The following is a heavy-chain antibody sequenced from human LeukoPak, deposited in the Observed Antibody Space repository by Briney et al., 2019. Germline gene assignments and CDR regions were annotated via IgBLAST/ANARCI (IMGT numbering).Heavy chain of an antibody. J-gene: IGHJ4*02. V-gene: IGHV4-4*07. Sequence: PSETLSLTCTVSGGSISSYYWSWIRQPAGKGLEWIGRIYTSGSTNYNPSLKSRVTMSVDTSKNQFSLKLSSVTAADTAVYYCARVAEPQRKLTYYFDYWGQGTLVTVSS. CDR1: GGSISSYY. CDR2: IYTSGST. CDR3: ARVAEPQRKLTYYFDY. D-gene: IGHD1-14*01.